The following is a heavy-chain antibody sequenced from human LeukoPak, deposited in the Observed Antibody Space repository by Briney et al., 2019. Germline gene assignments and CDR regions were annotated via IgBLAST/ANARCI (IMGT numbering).Heavy chain of an antibody. CDR2: FDPEYGET. Sequence: ASVKVSCKVSGYTLTELSMHWVRQAPGKGLEWMGGFDPEYGETIYAQKFQGRVTMTEDTSTDTAYMELSRLRSEDTAVYYCATHQPRRITIFGVVTGGVSVWGEGPLVTVPS. CDR1: GYTLTELS. CDR3: ATHQPRRITIFGVVTGGVSV. J-gene: IGHJ4*02. V-gene: IGHV1-24*01. D-gene: IGHD3-3*01.